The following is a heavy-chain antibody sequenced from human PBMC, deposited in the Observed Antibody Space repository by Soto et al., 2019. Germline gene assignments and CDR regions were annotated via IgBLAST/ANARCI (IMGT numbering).Heavy chain of an antibody. CDR1: GGSVSSASYF. V-gene: IGHV4-61*01. CDR3: ARGRYASGWFDF. J-gene: IGHJ4*02. Sequence: QVQLQESGPGLVRPSDTLSLTCTVSGGSVSSASYFWNWIRQPPGQGLEWIGYVSYSGDTDYTPTLKSRFTISSDTSKNQFSLKLSSVTAADTAVYYCARGRYASGWFDFWGQGTLVTVSS. D-gene: IGHD6-19*01. CDR2: VSYSGDT.